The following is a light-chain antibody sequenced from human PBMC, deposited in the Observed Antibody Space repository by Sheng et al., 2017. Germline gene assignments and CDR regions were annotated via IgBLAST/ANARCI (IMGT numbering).Light chain of an antibody. J-gene: IGKJ2*01. CDR2: GAS. CDR3: QQYGSSLYT. V-gene: IGKV3-20*01. Sequence: EIVLTQSPGTLSLSPGERATLSCRASQSVSSDFLAWYQQKPGQAPRLVIFGASSRATGIPDRFSGSGSETDFTLTISRLEPEDFAVYYCQQYGSSLYTFGQGTKVEIK. CDR1: QSVSSDF.